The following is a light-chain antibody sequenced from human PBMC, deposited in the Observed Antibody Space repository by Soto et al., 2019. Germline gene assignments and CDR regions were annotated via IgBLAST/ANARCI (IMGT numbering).Light chain of an antibody. V-gene: IGKV1-5*01. CDR2: DAS. CDR1: QTISRW. CDR3: HSRA. Sequence: IQMTQSPSPLSASVGAEVTITCRASQTISRWLAWYQQKPGGAPKLLIYDASTLESGVPSRFSGSGSETEFTLTISRLQPDDVATYFCHSRAFGQGTRLEIK. J-gene: IGKJ5*01.